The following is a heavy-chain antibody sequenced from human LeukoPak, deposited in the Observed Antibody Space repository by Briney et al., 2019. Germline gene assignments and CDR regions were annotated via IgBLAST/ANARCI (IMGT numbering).Heavy chain of an antibody. D-gene: IGHD3-16*01. J-gene: IGHJ4*02. V-gene: IGHV3-15*01. CDR2: IKSKTDGGTT. CDR3: TTEGGRGFFDS. Sequence: TTGGSLRLSCAASGFTFSNAWMSWVRQAPGKGLEWVGRIKSKTDGGTTDYAAPVRGRFTISRDDSKSTLYLQMNSLKTEDTAVYYCTTEGGRGFFDSWGQGTLVTVSS. CDR1: GFTFSNAW.